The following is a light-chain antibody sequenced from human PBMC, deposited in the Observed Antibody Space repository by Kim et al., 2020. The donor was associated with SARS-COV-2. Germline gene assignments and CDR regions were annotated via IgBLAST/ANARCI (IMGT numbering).Light chain of an antibody. CDR2: QDT. CDR1: KLGDKY. J-gene: IGLJ3*02. V-gene: IGLV3-1*01. CDR3: QAWDKTWV. Sequence: SYELTQPPSVSVSPGQTVTITCSGDKLGDKYSSWYQQQPGQAPVLVIYQDTQRPSGVPERFSGSNSGNTATLTISGTQAVDEADYYCQAWDKTWVFGGET.